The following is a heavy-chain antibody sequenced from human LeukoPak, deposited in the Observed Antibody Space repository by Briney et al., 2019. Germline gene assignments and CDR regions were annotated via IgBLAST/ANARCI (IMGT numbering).Heavy chain of an antibody. J-gene: IGHJ5*02. CDR1: GGSINNSNYY. CDR2: IYYSGST. CDR3: ARNIMITFGGVIVLGWFDP. Sequence: SETLSLTCTVSGGSINNSNYYWGWIRQPPGKGLEWIGSIYYSGSTYYNPSLKSRVTISVDTSKNQFSLKLSAVTAADTAVYYCARNIMITFGGVIVLGWFDPWGQGTLVTVSS. D-gene: IGHD3-16*02. V-gene: IGHV4-39*07.